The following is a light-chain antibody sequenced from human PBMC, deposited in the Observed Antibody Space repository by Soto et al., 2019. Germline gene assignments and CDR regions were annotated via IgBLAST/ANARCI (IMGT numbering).Light chain of an antibody. CDR2: DAS. CDR3: QQYNNWTLT. Sequence: TVLTQPPDTLPVSQGERATLSCRASQSVSRTLAWYQQKSGQPPRLLIYDASTRATGFPARFSVSGSGTEGTLTISRLKYEDFAVYYCQQYNNWTLTFGGGTKVDIK. J-gene: IGKJ4*01. V-gene: IGKV3D-15*01. CDR1: QSVSRT.